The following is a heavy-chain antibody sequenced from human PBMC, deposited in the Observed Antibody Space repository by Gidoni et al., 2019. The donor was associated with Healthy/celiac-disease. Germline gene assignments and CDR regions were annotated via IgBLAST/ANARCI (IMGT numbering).Heavy chain of an antibody. D-gene: IGHD3-10*01. CDR2: ISDDGSNK. Sequence: QVQLVESGGGVVQPGRSLRLSCAASGFTFSSYAMHWVRQAPGKGLEWVAVISDDGSNKYYADSVKGRFTISRDNSKNTLYLQMNSLRAEDTAVYYCARDFPYGSGSYYLVYWGQGTLVTVSS. J-gene: IGHJ4*02. V-gene: IGHV3-30-3*01. CDR3: ARDFPYGSGSYYLVY. CDR1: GFTFSSYA.